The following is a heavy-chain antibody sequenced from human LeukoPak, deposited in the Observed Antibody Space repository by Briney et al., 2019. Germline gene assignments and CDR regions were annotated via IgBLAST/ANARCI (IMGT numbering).Heavy chain of an antibody. CDR3: VRGNYDNRGYSNAFDI. J-gene: IGHJ3*02. CDR2: IYYNGNT. CDR1: GSSISSSY. Sequence: PSGTLSLTCTVSGSSISSSYWSWIRQPPAKRLEWIGYIYYNGNTNSNPSIKSRVTISTETSKNQFSLKLSYLTDADTAIYYCVRGNYDNRGYSNAFDIWGQGTMVTVSS. V-gene: IGHV4-59*01. D-gene: IGHD3-22*01.